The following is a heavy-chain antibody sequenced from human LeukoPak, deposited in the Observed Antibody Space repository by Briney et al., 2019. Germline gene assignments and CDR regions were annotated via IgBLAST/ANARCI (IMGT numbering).Heavy chain of an antibody. D-gene: IGHD3-3*01. J-gene: IGHJ4*02. V-gene: IGHV3-49*04. CDR3: TRDMLRFLEWTFDY. CDR2: IRSKAYGGTT. Sequence: GGSLRLSCTASGFTFGDYAMSWVRQAPGKGLEWVGFIRSKAYGGTTEYAASVKGRFTISRDDSKCIAYLQMNSLKTEDTAVYYCTRDMLRFLEWTFDYWGQGTLVTVSS. CDR1: GFTFGDYA.